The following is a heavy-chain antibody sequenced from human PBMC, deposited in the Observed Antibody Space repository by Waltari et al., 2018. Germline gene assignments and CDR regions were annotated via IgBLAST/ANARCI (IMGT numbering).Heavy chain of an antibody. D-gene: IGHD3-22*01. CDR2: IYYSGST. Sequence: QLQLQESGPGLVQPSETLSLTCTVSGGAISSSSYSWGWIRQPPGQGLEWIGSIYYSGSTYYNPSLKSRVTISVDTSKNQFSLKLSSVTAADTAVYYCARHSRNKGYYDSSGFPPFRYWGQGTLVTVSS. CDR3: ARHSRNKGYYDSSGFPPFRY. J-gene: IGHJ4*02. V-gene: IGHV4-39*01. CDR1: GGAISSSSYS.